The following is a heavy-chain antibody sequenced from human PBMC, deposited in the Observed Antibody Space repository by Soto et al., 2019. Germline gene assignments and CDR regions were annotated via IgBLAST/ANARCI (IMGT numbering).Heavy chain of an antibody. J-gene: IGHJ6*02. V-gene: IGHV3-9*01. CDR1: GFTFDDYA. Sequence: PGGSLRLSCAVSGFTFDDYAMHWVRQAPGKGLEWVSGISWNSGSIDYADSVKGRFTISRDNAKNSLYLQMNSLRTEDTALYYCARDFGSGWPTSYYGMDVWGQGT. D-gene: IGHD6-19*01. CDR2: ISWNSGSI. CDR3: ARDFGSGWPTSYYGMDV.